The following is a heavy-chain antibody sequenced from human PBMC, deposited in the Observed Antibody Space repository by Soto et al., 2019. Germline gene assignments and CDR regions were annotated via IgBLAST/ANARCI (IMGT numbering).Heavy chain of an antibody. CDR1: GFTFSSYA. CDR2: MSYDGSNK. V-gene: IGHV3-30-3*01. Sequence: QVQLVESGGGVVQPGRSLRLSCAASGFTFSSYAMHWVRRAPGKGLEWMAVMSYDGSNKYYADSVKGRFTISRDNSKNKLYLQMTSLRPEDTALYYCARDGGAYWGQVTLVIVSS. J-gene: IGHJ4*02. D-gene: IGHD3-16*01. CDR3: ARDGGAY.